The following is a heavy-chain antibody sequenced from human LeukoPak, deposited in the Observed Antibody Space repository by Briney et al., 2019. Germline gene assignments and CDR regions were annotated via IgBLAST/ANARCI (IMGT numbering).Heavy chain of an antibody. CDR2: ISRGGGST. CDR3: AKVGYYDSSGEIDY. CDR1: GFTFSSYG. V-gene: IGHV3-23*01. Sequence: GGSLRLSCAASGFTFSSYGMSWVRQAPGKALEWVSGISRGGGSTHYADSVKGRFTISRDNSKNTLYLEMSSLRAEDTAVYYCAKVGYYDSSGEIDYWGQGTLVTVSS. D-gene: IGHD3-22*01. J-gene: IGHJ4*02.